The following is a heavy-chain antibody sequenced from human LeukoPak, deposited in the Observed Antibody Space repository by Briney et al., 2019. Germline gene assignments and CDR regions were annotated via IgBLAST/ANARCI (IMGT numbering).Heavy chain of an antibody. CDR1: GGSISSYY. Sequence: SDTLSLTCTVSGGSISSYYWSWIRQPPGKGLEWIGYIYYSGSTNYNPSLKSRVKTSVDTSKKQFSLKLSSVTAADTAVYYCARAPRGVVVKSDAFDIGGQGTMVTVSS. J-gene: IGHJ3*02. D-gene: IGHD2-15*01. CDR3: ARAPRGVVVKSDAFDI. CDR2: IYYSGST. V-gene: IGHV4-59*07.